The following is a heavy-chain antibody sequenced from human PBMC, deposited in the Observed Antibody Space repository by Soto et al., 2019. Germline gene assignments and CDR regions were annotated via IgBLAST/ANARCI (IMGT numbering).Heavy chain of an antibody. Sequence: QVQLVQSGAEVKKPGASVKVSCKASGYTFTSYAMHWVRQAPGQRLEWMGWINAGNGNTKYSQKFQGRVTVTRDTAASTAYMELSSLRSEDTAVYYCARGDYYDIHDYWGQGTLVTVSS. V-gene: IGHV1-3*01. CDR3: ARGDYYDIHDY. D-gene: IGHD3-22*01. CDR1: GYTFTSYA. J-gene: IGHJ4*02. CDR2: INAGNGNT.